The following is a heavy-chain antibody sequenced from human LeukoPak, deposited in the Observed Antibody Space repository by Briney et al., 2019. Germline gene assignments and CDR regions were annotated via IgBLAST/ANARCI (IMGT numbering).Heavy chain of an antibody. CDR1: GFTFSDYY. D-gene: IGHD4-17*01. CDR3: ARDYYGDYACYGMDV. J-gene: IGHJ6*02. Sequence: PGGSLRLSRAASGFTFSDYYMSWIRQAPGKGLEWVSYISSSGSTIYYADSVKGRFTISRDSAKNSLYLQMNSLRAEDTAVYYCARDYYGDYACYGMDVWGQGTTVTVSS. V-gene: IGHV3-11*01. CDR2: ISSSGSTI.